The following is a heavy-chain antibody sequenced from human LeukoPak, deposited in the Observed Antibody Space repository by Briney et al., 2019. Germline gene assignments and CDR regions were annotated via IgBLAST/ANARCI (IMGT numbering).Heavy chain of an antibody. Sequence: GASVKVSCKASGGTFSSYAISWVRQAPGQGLEWMGGIIPIFGTANYAQKFQGRVTITADKSTSTAYMELSSLRSEDTAVYYCAREGPSSRGYPLLGYWGQGTLVTVSS. D-gene: IGHD3-22*01. V-gene: IGHV1-69*06. CDR3: AREGPSSRGYPLLGY. J-gene: IGHJ4*02. CDR2: IIPIFGTA. CDR1: GGTFSSYA.